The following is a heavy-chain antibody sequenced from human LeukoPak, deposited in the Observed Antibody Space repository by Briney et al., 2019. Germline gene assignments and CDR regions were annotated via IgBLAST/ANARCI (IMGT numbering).Heavy chain of an antibody. Sequence: SVKVSCKASGGTFSSYAISWVRQAPGQRLEWMGGIIPIFGTANYAQKFQGRVTITTDESTSTAYMELSSLRSEGTAVYYCASTALDSSGYYRFDGYYYYYMDVWGKGTTVTVSS. CDR1: GGTFSSYA. D-gene: IGHD3-22*01. CDR2: IIPIFGTA. J-gene: IGHJ6*03. V-gene: IGHV1-69*05. CDR3: ASTALDSSGYYRFDGYYYYYMDV.